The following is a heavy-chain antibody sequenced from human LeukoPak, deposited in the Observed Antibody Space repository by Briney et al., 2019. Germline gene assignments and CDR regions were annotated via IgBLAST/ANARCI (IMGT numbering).Heavy chain of an antibody. CDR1: GGSFSGYY. J-gene: IGHJ5*02. D-gene: IGHD3-22*01. CDR2: INHSGST. V-gene: IGHV4-34*01. Sequence: SETLSFTCAVYGGSFSGYYWSWIRQPPGKGLEWIGEINHSGSTNYNPSLKSRVTISVDTSKNQFSLKLSSVTAADTAVYYCARRRVTMIVVVSNWFDPWGQGTLVTVSS. CDR3: ARRRVTMIVVVSNWFDP.